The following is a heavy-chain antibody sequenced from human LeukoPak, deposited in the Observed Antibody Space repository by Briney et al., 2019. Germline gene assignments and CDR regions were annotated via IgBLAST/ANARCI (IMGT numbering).Heavy chain of an antibody. Sequence: NPSQTLSLTCTVSGGSISSGSYYWSWIRQPAGKGLEWIGRIYTSGSTNYNPSLKSRVTISVDTSKNQFSLKLSPVTAADTAVYYCATYYYDSSGYYTSYYYYYYMDVWGKGTTVTVSS. CDR2: IYTSGST. V-gene: IGHV4-61*02. D-gene: IGHD3-22*01. J-gene: IGHJ6*03. CDR1: GGSISSGSYY. CDR3: ATYYYDSSGYYTSYYYYYYMDV.